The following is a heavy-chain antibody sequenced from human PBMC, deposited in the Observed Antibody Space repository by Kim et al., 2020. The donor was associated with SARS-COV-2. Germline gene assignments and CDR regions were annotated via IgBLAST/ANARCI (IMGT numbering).Heavy chain of an antibody. CDR3: VLFGGVIVPFDY. CDR2: INSDGSST. J-gene: IGHJ4*02. V-gene: IGHV3-74*01. CDR1: GFIFSSYW. D-gene: IGHD3-16*02. Sequence: GGSLRLSCAASGFIFSSYWMDWVRQAPGKGLVWVSRINSDGSSTAYADSVKGRFTISRDNAKNTLYLQMNSLRADDTAVYYCVLFGGVIVPFDYWGQGTL.